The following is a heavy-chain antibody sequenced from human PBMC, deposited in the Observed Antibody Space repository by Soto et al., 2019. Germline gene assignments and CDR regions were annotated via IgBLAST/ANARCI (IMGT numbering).Heavy chain of an antibody. CDR3: ARVHLSTPGTYPFDY. CDR2: ISTTSSTI. V-gene: IGHV3-48*02. CDR1: GFSFSNYA. D-gene: IGHD1-26*01. Sequence: GGSLRLSCAASGFSFSNYAMNWVRQAPGKGLEWVSYISTTSSTIYYADSLKGRFTISRDNAKNSLFLQMNSLRDEDTAVYYCARVHLSTPGTYPFDYWGQGTLVTVSS. J-gene: IGHJ4*02.